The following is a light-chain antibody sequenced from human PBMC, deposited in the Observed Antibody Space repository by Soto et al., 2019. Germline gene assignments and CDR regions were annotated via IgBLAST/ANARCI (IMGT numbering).Light chain of an antibody. CDR1: QSVSSY. Sequence: EILLTQSPVTLSLSRGERATLSFRASQSVSSYLAWYQQKPGQAPRLLIYDASNRATGIPARFSGSGSGTDFTLTISSLEPEDFAVYYCQQRSNWPPAFGQGTRLEIK. CDR3: QQRSNWPPA. V-gene: IGKV3-11*01. CDR2: DAS. J-gene: IGKJ5*01.